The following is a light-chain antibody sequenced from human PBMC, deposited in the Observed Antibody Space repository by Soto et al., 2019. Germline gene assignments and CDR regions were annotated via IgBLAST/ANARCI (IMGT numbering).Light chain of an antibody. CDR1: QSVGTN. CDR3: QQYFYWPPYT. J-gene: IGKJ2*01. V-gene: IGKV3-15*01. CDR2: GAS. Sequence: EIVMTQSPATLSVSPGERATLSCRASQSVGTNLVWYQHKPGQAPRPLIYGASIRATDIPPRFSGSGSGTEFTLTISSLQSEDSAVYFCQQYFYWPPYTFGQGPRWIS.